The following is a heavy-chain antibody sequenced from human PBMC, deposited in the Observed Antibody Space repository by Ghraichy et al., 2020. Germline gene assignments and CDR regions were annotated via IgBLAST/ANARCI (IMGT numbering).Heavy chain of an antibody. CDR3: ARGSASWSGYWNYYYYYMDV. V-gene: IGHV4-34*01. Sequence: SETLSLTCAVYGGSFSGYYWSWIRQPPGKGLEWIGEINHSGSTNYNPSLKSRVTISVDTSKNQFSLKLSSVTAADTAVYYCARGSASWSGYWNYYYYYMDVWGKGTTVTVSS. CDR1: GGSFSGYY. J-gene: IGHJ6*03. CDR2: INHSGST. D-gene: IGHD3-3*01.